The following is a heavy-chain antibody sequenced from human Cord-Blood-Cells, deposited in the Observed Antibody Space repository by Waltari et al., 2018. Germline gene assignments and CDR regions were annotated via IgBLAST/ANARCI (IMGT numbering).Heavy chain of an antibody. J-gene: IGHJ4*02. CDR3: ARGEAVAGTSFDY. CDR2: ISYDGSNK. Sequence: QVQLVESGGGVVQPGRSLRLSCAASGFTFSSYAMHWVRQAPGKGLGWVAVISYDGSNKYYADSVKGRFTISRDNSKNTLYLQMNSLRAEDTAVYYCARGEAVAGTSFDYWGQGTLVTVSS. V-gene: IGHV3-30-3*01. CDR1: GFTFSSYA. D-gene: IGHD6-19*01.